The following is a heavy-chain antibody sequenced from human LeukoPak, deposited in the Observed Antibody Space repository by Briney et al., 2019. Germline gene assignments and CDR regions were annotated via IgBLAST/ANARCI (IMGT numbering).Heavy chain of an antibody. Sequence: PGGSLRLSCAASGFTVSSNYMSWVRRAPGKGLEWVSVIYSGGNTYYADSVKGRFTISRDNAKNSLYLQMNSLRAEDTAVYYCARVHSGYSFDYWGQGTLVTVSS. V-gene: IGHV3-53*01. D-gene: IGHD3-22*01. J-gene: IGHJ4*02. CDR3: ARVHSGYSFDY. CDR1: GFTVSSNY. CDR2: IYSGGNT.